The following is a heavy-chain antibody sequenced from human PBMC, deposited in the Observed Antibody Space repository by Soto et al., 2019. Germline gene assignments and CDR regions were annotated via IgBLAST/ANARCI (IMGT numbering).Heavy chain of an antibody. V-gene: IGHV3-33*01. Sequence: QVQLVESGGGVVQPGRSLRLSCAASEFTFSNYDMHWVRKAPGKGLEWVAVILNDGSNRYHADSVKDRFTISRDNSKNTLYLQINSLRAEDTAVYYCARNDEYSGNGLDEWGQGTTVTVS. CDR3: ARNDEYSGNGLDE. D-gene: IGHD3-10*01. J-gene: IGHJ6*02. CDR2: ILNDGSNR. CDR1: EFTFSNYD.